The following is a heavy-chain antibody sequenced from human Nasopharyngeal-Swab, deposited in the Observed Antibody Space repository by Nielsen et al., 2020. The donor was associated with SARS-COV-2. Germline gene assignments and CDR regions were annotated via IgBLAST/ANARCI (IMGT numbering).Heavy chain of an antibody. V-gene: IGHV3-74*01. Sequence: GESLKISCSGSGYTFSSYWMHWVRQVPGKGLVWVSRIDEDGSITDYAESVKGRFTISRDNAKNTLYLQMNSLRVEDTALYYCVKHQGSSSDQWGQGTLVTVSS. CDR2: IDEDGSIT. CDR3: VKHQGSSSDQ. J-gene: IGHJ4*02. CDR1: GYTFSSYW.